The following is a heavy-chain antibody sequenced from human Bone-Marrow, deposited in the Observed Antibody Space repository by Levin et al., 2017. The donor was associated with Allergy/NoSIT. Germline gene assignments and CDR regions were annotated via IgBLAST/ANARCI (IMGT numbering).Heavy chain of an antibody. CDR2: MNPNSGNT. J-gene: IGHJ4*02. CDR1: GYTFTSYD. D-gene: IGHD3-22*01. CDR3: ARGNYYDSSGYTVFDY. Sequence: GESLKISCKASGYTFTSYDINWVRQATGQGLEWMGWMNPNSGNTGYAQKFQGRVTMTRNTSISTAYMELSSLRSEDTAVYYCARGNYYDSSGYTVFDYWGQGTLVTVSS. V-gene: IGHV1-8*01.